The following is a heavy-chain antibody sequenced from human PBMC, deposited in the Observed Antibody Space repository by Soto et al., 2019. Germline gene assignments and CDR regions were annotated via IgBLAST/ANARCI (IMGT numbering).Heavy chain of an antibody. V-gene: IGHV4-31*03. J-gene: IGHJ4*02. CDR2: ISYGGST. Sequence: QVQLQESGPGLVKPSQTLSLTCTVSGGSINSGGYCWSWIRQHPGKGLDWIGCISYGGSTSYNPSMKSRVNISEDTSKNQFSLKLISVTAADTAVYYCSRGILVWGQGALITVSS. D-gene: IGHD5-18*01. CDR3: SRGILV. CDR1: GGSINSGGYC.